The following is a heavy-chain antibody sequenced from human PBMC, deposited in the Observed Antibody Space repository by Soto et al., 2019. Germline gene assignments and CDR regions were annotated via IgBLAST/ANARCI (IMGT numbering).Heavy chain of an antibody. CDR2: INDSGTT. CDR3: VSETSQHVYSLYGMDV. D-gene: IGHD2-15*01. V-gene: IGHV4-34*01. Sequence: SESMSLTCSFSGGSFSGLYGSWIRKPPGKGLEWIGEINDSGTTNYNPSLKSRVTISADTSKTHFSLRLTSVTAADTAVYYCVSETSQHVYSLYGMDVWGQGTMVTVSS. CDR1: GGSFSGLY. J-gene: IGHJ6*02.